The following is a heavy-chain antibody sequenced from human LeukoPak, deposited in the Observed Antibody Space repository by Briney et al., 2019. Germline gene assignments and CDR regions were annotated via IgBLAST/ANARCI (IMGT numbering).Heavy chain of an antibody. V-gene: IGHV3-30*03. CDR3: ATCIAVAGTLDY. CDR2: ISYDGSNK. D-gene: IGHD6-19*01. CDR1: GFTFSSYG. Sequence: GGSLRLSCAASGFTFSSYGMHWVRQAPGKGLVWVAVISYDGSNKYYADSVKGRFTISRDNSKNTLYLQMNSLRAEDTAVYYCATCIAVAGTLDYWGQGTLVTVSS. J-gene: IGHJ4*02.